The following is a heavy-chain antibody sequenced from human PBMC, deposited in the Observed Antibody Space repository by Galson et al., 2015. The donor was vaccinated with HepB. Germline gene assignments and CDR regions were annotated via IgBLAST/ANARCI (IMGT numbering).Heavy chain of an antibody. CDR3: TTDSRRYYYYYYMDV. Sequence: SLRLSCAASGFTFSNARMSWVRQAPGKGLEWVGRIKSKTDGGTTDYAAPMKGRFTISRDDSKNTLYLQMNSLKTEDTAVYYCTTDSRRYYYYYYMDVWGKGTTVTVSS. CDR1: GFTFSNAR. V-gene: IGHV3-15*01. CDR2: IKSKTDGGTT. D-gene: IGHD2-2*01. J-gene: IGHJ6*03.